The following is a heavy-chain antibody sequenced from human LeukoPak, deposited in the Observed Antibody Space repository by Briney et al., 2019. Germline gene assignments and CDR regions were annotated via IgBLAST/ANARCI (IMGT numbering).Heavy chain of an antibody. J-gene: IGHJ6*02. CDR1: GFTFSSYA. CDR3: AKDLALVVVTDNGMDV. V-gene: IGHV3-23*01. Sequence: GGSLRLSCAASGFTFSSYAMSWVRQAPGKGLEWVSAISGSSSTTFYADSVKGRFTISRDNSKNTLYLQMNSLRAEDTAVYYCAKDLALVVVTDNGMDVWGQGTTVTVSS. CDR2: ISGSSSTT. D-gene: IGHD2-21*02.